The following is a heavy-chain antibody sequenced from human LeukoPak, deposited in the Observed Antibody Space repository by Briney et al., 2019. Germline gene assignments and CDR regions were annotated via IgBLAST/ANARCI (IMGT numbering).Heavy chain of an antibody. Sequence: PGGSLRLSCAASGFTFSSYAMHWVRQAPGKGLEWVAVISYDGSNKYYADSVKGRFTISRDNSKNTLYLQMNSLRAEDTAVYYCAREDYYDSLDAFDIWGQGTMVTVSS. J-gene: IGHJ3*02. CDR1: GFTFSSYA. CDR2: ISYDGSNK. CDR3: AREDYYDSLDAFDI. D-gene: IGHD3-22*01. V-gene: IGHV3-30-3*01.